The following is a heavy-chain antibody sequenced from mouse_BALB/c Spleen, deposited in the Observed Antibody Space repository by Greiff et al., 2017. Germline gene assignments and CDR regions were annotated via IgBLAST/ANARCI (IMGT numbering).Heavy chain of an antibody. D-gene: IGHD2-4*01. V-gene: IGHV3-6*02. CDR1: GYSITSGYY. J-gene: IGHJ2*01. CDR2: ISYDGSN. Sequence: ESGPGLVKPSQSLSLTCSVTGYSITSGYYWNWIRQFPGNKLEWMGYISYDGSNNYNPSLKNRISITRDTSKNQFFLKLNSVTTEDTATYYCARGGTMITYFDYWGQGTTLTVSS. CDR3: ARGGTMITYFDY.